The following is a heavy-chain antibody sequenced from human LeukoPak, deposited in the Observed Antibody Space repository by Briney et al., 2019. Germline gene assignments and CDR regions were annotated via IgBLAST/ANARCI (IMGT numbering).Heavy chain of an antibody. D-gene: IGHD3-22*01. V-gene: IGHV4-39*01. J-gene: IGHJ1*01. CDR2: IYYSGRT. CDR1: GDSVSRSDSY. Sequence: SETLSLTCSASGDSVSRSDSYWDWIRQPPGKGLEWIGTIYYSGRTYYSPSLKSRVTMSVDPSNNQFSLNLRSVTAADTALYYCAGRRHYDGSGYLEWGQGTLLSVSS. CDR3: AGRRHYDGSGYLE.